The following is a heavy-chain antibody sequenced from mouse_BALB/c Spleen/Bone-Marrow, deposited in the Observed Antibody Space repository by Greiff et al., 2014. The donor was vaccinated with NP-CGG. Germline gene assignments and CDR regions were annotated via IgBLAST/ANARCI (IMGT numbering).Heavy chain of an antibody. CDR3: ARPHYYGSSWFAY. V-gene: IGHV5-9-3*01. CDR2: ISSGGSYT. CDR1: GFAFSSYA. D-gene: IGHD1-1*01. Sequence: EVQGVESGGGLVKPGGSLKLSCAASGFAFSSYAMSWVRQTPEKRLEWVATISSGGSYTCYPDSVKGRFTISRDNAKNTLYLQMSSLRSEDTAMYYCARPHYYGSSWFAYWGQGTLVTVSA. J-gene: IGHJ3*01.